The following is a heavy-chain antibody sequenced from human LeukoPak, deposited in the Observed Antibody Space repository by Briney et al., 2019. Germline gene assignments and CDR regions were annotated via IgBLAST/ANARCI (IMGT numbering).Heavy chain of an antibody. V-gene: IGHV3-23*01. CDR2: ITNSGSIT. J-gene: IGHJ4*02. Sequence: GGSLRLSCAASGFTFSSYAMSWVRQAPGKGLEWVSTITNSGSITYYADSVKGRFTISRDNSKNTLYLQMNSLRAEDTAVYYCAYRTGFDYWGQGTLVTVSS. D-gene: IGHD3-10*01. CDR3: AYRTGFDY. CDR1: GFTFSSYA.